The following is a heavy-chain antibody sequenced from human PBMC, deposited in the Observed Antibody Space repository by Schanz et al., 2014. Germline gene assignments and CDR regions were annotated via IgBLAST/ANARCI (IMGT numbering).Heavy chain of an antibody. CDR1: GDSISRGGYY. J-gene: IGHJ4*02. V-gene: IGHV4-31*11. Sequence: QVQLQESGPGLVKPSQTLSLTCAVSGDSISRGGYYWSWLRQHPGKGLEWIGYISVSGYTYCSLTPKSPVTMSLDTSKNQFSLMLTSVNVADTAVYYCARAVGATNLDYWGQGTLVTVSS. D-gene: IGHD1-26*01. CDR2: ISVSGYT. CDR3: ARAVGATNLDY.